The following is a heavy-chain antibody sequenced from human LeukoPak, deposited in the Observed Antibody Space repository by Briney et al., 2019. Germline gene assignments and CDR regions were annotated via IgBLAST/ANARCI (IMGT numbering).Heavy chain of an antibody. J-gene: IGHJ5*02. CDR2: INPSGGST. Sequence: ASVKVSCKASGYTFTSYYMHWVRQAPGQGLEWMGIINPSGGSTSYAQKFQGRVTMTRDTSTSTVYMELSSLRSEDTAVYYCARGPPLESVFGVVTIPPVDPWGQGTLVTVSS. CDR3: ARGPPLESVFGVVTIPPVDP. CDR1: GYTFTSYY. D-gene: IGHD3-3*01. V-gene: IGHV1-46*01.